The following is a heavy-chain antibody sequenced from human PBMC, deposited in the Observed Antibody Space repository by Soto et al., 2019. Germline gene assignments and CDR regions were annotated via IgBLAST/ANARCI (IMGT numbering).Heavy chain of an antibody. CDR2: IYYSGST. CDR1: GGSISSSSYY. J-gene: IGHJ5*02. D-gene: IGHD2-15*01. Sequence: SETLSLTCTVSGGSISSSSYYWGWIRQPPGKGLEWIGSIYYSGSTYYNPSLKSRVTISVDTSKNQFSLKLSSVTAADTAVYYCARHTPRGYCSGGSCYKGWFDPWGQGTLVTVSS. CDR3: ARHTPRGYCSGGSCYKGWFDP. V-gene: IGHV4-39*01.